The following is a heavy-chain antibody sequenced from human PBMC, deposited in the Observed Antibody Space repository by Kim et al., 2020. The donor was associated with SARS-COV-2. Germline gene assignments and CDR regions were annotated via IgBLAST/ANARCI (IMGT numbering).Heavy chain of an antibody. D-gene: IGHD6-13*01. CDR3: ARDGDSSSWSYGMDV. Sequence: PSLKSRVTISVDTSKNQFYLKVGSVTAADTDVYYCARDGDSSSWSYGMDVWGQGTTVTVSS. J-gene: IGHJ6*02. V-gene: IGHV4-31*02.